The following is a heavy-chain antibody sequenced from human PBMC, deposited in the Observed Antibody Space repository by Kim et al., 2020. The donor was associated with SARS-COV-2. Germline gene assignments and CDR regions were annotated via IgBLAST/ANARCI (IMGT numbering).Heavy chain of an antibody. Sequence: SETLSLTCTVSGDSITTNYWNWIRQPAGRGLEWIGRIYASGSTNYNPSLKSRVTMSVDTSKNQFSLKLSSVTAADMAMYYCARGRLGYCSGGSCYG. CDR3: ARGRLGYCSGGSCYG. V-gene: IGHV4-4*07. CDR1: GDSITTNY. J-gene: IGHJ6*01. D-gene: IGHD2-15*01. CDR2: IYASGST.